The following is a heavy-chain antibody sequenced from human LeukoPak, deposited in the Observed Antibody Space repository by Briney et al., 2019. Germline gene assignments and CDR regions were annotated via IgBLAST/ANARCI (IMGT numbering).Heavy chain of an antibody. CDR1: GFTFSSYG. CDR2: IYSGGST. V-gene: IGHV3-53*01. CDR3: ARDRRDGYNPYFDY. J-gene: IGHJ4*02. D-gene: IGHD5-24*01. Sequence: GGCLRLSCAASGFTFSSYGMHWVRQAPGKGLEWVSVIYSGGSTYYADSVKGRFTISRDNSKNTLYLQMNSLRAEDTAVYHCARDRRDGYNPYFDYWGQGTLVTVSS.